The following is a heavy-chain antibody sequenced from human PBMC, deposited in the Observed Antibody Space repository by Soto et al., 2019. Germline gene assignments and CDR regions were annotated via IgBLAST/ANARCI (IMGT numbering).Heavy chain of an antibody. Sequence: HPGGSLRLSCAASGFTFDDYAMHWVRQAPGKGLEWVSGISWNSGSIGYADSVKGRFTISRDNAKNSLYLQMNSLRAEDTALYYCAKDFLRFLEFPDYWGQGTLVTVSS. J-gene: IGHJ4*02. D-gene: IGHD3-3*01. CDR1: GFTFDDYA. CDR3: AKDFLRFLEFPDY. CDR2: ISWNSGSI. V-gene: IGHV3-9*01.